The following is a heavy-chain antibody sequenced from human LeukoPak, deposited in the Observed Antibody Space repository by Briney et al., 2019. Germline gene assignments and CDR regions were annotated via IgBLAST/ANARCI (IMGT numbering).Heavy chain of an antibody. CDR2: INHSGST. V-gene: IGHV4-39*01. CDR3: ARTANYYYYYLDV. Sequence: SETLSLTCTVSGGSISSSSYYWSWIRQPPGKGLEWIGEINHSGSTNYNPSLKSRVTISVDTSKNQFSLKLSSVTAADTAVYYCARTANYYYYYLDVWGKGTTVTISS. J-gene: IGHJ6*03. CDR1: GGSISSSSYY.